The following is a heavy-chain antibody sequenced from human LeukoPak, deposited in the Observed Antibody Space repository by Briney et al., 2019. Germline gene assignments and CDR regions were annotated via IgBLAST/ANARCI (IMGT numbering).Heavy chain of an antibody. CDR1: GVTISSGTYY. CDR3: ARGLMTTVVTPGY. D-gene: IGHD4-23*01. Sequence: KPSETLSLTCTVSGVTISSGTYYRVWIRQPPGKGLEWIGSFYSSGSTFYNSSLKSRVTISIDTSKNHFSLKLSSVTAADTAVYYCARGLMTTVVTPGYWGQGTLVTVSS. V-gene: IGHV4-39*02. J-gene: IGHJ4*02. CDR2: FYSSGST.